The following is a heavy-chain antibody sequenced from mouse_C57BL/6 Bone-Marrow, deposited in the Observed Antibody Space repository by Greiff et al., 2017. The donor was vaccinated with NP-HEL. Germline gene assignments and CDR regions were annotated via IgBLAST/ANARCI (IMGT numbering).Heavy chain of an antibody. V-gene: IGHV1-39*01. CDR2: INPNYGTT. Sequence: VVKPGASVKISCKASGYSFTDYNMNWVKQSNGKSLEWIGVINPNYGTTSYNQKFKGKATLTVDQSSSTAYMQLNSLTSEDSAVYYCARGGFTTVVRDYFDYWGQGTTLTVSS. J-gene: IGHJ2*01. D-gene: IGHD1-1*01. CDR3: ARGGFTTVVRDYFDY. CDR1: GYSFTDYN.